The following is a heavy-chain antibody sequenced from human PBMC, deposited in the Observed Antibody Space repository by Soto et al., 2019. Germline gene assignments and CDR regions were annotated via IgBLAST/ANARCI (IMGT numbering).Heavy chain of an antibody. CDR2: ISGSGGST. Sequence: EVQLLESGGGLVQPGGSLRLSCVASGFTFSSYAMSWVRQAPEKGLQWVSIISGSGGSTYYADSVKGRFTISRDNSKNTLYLQMNSLRAEDTAVYYCAKNDYGDSYFDYWGQGTLVTVSS. CDR3: AKNDYGDSYFDY. J-gene: IGHJ4*02. CDR1: GFTFSSYA. V-gene: IGHV3-23*01. D-gene: IGHD4-17*01.